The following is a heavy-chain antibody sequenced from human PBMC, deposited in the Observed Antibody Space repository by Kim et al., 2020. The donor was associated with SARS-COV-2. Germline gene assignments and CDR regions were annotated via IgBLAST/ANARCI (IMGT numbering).Heavy chain of an antibody. CDR2: INHSGST. CDR1: GGSFSGYY. Sequence: SETLSLTCAVYGGSFSGYYWSWIRQPPGKGLEWIGEINHSGSTNYNPSLKSRVTISVDTSKNQFSLKLSSETAADTAVYYCARTRTQYGDYRRYNWFDPWGQGTLVTVSS. V-gene: IGHV4-34*01. D-gene: IGHD4-17*01. CDR3: ARTRTQYGDYRRYNWFDP. J-gene: IGHJ5*02.